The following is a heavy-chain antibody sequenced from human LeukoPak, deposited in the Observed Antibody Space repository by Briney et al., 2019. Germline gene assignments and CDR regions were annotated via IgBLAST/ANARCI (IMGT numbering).Heavy chain of an antibody. Sequence: GGSLRLSCAASVFTFSSYEMNWVRQAPGKGLEWVSYISSSANTIYYADSVRGRFTISRDNAKNSLYLQMNSLRAEDTAVYYCASRYCSGGSCYGRDGFDIWGQGTRVTVSS. V-gene: IGHV3-48*03. CDR1: VFTFSSYE. D-gene: IGHD2-15*01. CDR3: ASRYCSGGSCYGRDGFDI. J-gene: IGHJ3*02. CDR2: ISSSANTI.